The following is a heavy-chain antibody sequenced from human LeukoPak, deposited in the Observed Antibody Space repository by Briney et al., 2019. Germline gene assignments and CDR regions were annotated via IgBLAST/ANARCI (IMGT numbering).Heavy chain of an antibody. D-gene: IGHD1/OR15-1a*01. CDR3: ARDFRSSNKRAFDI. V-gene: IGHV3-7*01. CDR2: IKNDGSGE. CDR1: GFTFSSHW. J-gene: IGHJ3*02. Sequence: PGGSLTLSCAASGFTFSSHWMTWVRQAPGKGLEWVANIKNDGSGEYYEDSVKGRFTISRDDARNSLYLQMNSLRAEDTALYYCARDFRSSNKRAFDIWGQGTMVIVSP.